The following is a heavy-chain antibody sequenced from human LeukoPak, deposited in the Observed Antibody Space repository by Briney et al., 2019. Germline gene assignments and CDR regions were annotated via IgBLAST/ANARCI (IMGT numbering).Heavy chain of an antibody. D-gene: IGHD1-26*01. Sequence: GGSLRLSCAASGFTFSDYYMSWIRQAPGKGLEWVSYISSSGSTIYYADSVKGRFTISRDNAKNSLYLQMNSLRAEDTAVYYCAKDISIVGAAFDYWGQGTLVTVSS. J-gene: IGHJ4*02. CDR3: AKDISIVGAAFDY. V-gene: IGHV3-11*01. CDR2: ISSSGSTI. CDR1: GFTFSDYY.